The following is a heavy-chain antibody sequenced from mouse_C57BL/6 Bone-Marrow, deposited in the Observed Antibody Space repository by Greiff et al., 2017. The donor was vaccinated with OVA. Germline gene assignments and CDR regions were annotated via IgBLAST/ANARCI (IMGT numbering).Heavy chain of an antibody. J-gene: IGHJ3*01. V-gene: IGHV1-82*01. CDR1: GYAFSSSW. D-gene: IGHD2-5*01. CDR2: IYPGDGDT. CDR3: ARSYSNSFAY. Sequence: VQLVESGPELVKPGASVKISCKASGYAFSSSWMNWVKQRPGKGLEWIGRIYPGDGDTNYNGKFKGKATLTADKSSSTAYMQLSSLTSEDSAVYFCARSYSNSFAYWGQGTLVTVSA.